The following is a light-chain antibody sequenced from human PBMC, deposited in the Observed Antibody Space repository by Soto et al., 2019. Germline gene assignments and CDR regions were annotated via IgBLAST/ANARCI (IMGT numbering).Light chain of an antibody. CDR1: KTITTS. V-gene: IGKV1-5*03. J-gene: IGKJ1*01. CDR3: QQYDSYSLRT. Sequence: DIQMTQSPSTLSASVGDRVTITCRASKTITTSLAWYQQKPGKAPKLLIYKASSLESGVPSRFSGSGSGTEFTLTISSLQPDDFATYYGQQYDSYSLRTFGQGTRVEI. CDR2: KAS.